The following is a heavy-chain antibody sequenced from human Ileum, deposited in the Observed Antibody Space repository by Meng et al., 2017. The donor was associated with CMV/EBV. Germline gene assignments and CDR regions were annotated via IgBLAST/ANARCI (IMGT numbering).Heavy chain of an antibody. V-gene: IGHV4-30-4*01. CDR1: GYSIRSGHYY. D-gene: IGHD6-6*01. CDR2: IHDSGST. Sequence: GHLQESGPRPVKPSQTLSITCTGSGYSIRSGHYYWSWIRQTPGKGLEWIGHIHDSGSTYYNPSLQSRVTISVDTSKNQFSLKLSSVTAADTAVYYCARVWGIAVRPLDYWGQGTLVTVSS. J-gene: IGHJ4*02. CDR3: ARVWGIAVRPLDY.